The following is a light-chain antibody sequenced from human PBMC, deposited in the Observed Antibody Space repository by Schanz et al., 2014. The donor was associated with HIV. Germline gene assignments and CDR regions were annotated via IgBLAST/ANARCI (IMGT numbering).Light chain of an antibody. CDR3: QQYATSPRT. CDR1: QTISSAY. Sequence: EIVMTQSPATLYVSPGERATLSCRASQTISSAYLAWYQQRPGQAPRLLIYGASSRATGIPDRFSGSGSGTDFTLTISRLESEDFAVYYCQQYATSPRTFGQGTKVEIK. CDR2: GAS. J-gene: IGKJ1*01. V-gene: IGKV3-20*01.